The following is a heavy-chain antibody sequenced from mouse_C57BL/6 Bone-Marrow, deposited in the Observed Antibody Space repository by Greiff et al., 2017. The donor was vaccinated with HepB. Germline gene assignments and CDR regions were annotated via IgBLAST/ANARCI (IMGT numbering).Heavy chain of an antibody. V-gene: IGHV6-6*01. CDR1: GFPFSDAW. J-gene: IGHJ4*01. CDR3: TPSGSSLPYAMDY. CDR2: IRNKANNHAT. Sequence: EVKLEESGGGLVQPGGSMKLSCAASGFPFSDAWMDWVRPSPEKGLEWVAEIRNKANNHATYYAESGKGRFTIARDVSKSSVYLQMNSLRAEDTGIYYCTPSGSSLPYAMDYWGQGTSVTVSS. D-gene: IGHD1-1*01.